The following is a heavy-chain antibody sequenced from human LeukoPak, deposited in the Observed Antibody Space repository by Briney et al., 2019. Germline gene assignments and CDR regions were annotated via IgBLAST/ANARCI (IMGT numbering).Heavy chain of an antibody. CDR3: AKTGDYFDSSGYYRPDAFDI. CDR1: GFTFSSYA. D-gene: IGHD3-22*01. Sequence: GGSLRLSCAASGFTFSSYAMSWVRQAPGKGLEWVSAISGSGSNTYYADSVKGRFTISRDDAQNTLYLQMNSLRGEDTAVYYCAKTGDYFDSSGYYRPDAFDIWGRGTMVTVSS. V-gene: IGHV3-23*01. CDR2: ISGSGSNT. J-gene: IGHJ3*02.